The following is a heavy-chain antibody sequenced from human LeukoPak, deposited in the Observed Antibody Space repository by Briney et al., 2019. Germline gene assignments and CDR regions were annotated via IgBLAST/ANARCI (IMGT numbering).Heavy chain of an antibody. Sequence: GGSLRLSCAASGFTFSSYSMNWVRQAPGKGLEWVSSISSSSSYIYYADSVKGRFTISRDNAKNSLYLQMNSLRAEATAVYYCARVSELDAFDYWGQGTLVTVSS. CDR1: GFTFSSYS. V-gene: IGHV3-21*01. J-gene: IGHJ4*02. CDR2: ISSSSSYI. D-gene: IGHD1-26*01. CDR3: ARVSELDAFDY.